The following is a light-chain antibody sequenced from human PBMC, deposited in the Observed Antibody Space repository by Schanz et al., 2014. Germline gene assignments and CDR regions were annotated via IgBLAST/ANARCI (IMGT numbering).Light chain of an antibody. CDR1: TRDVANHNI. J-gene: IGLJ3*02. CDR2: DDI. Sequence: QSALAQPASVSGSPGQSITISCTGTTRDVANHNIVSWYQQHPGKAPKLMIYDDIKRPSGVSNRFSGSKSGNTASLTISGLQAEDEADYYCSSYTSSSTRVFGGGTKLTVL. CDR3: SSYTSSSTRV. V-gene: IGLV2-14*02.